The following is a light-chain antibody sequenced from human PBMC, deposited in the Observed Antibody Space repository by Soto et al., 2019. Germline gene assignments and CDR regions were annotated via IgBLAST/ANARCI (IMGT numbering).Light chain of an antibody. CDR2: GAS. Sequence: EVVMTQSPATLSVSPGERATLSCRASETVATNLAWYQQKPGQAPRLLISGASTRAAGISDRFRGSGSGTEFTLTISSLRSEDSAIYYCQQYFEWPPMMFGQGTKVDIK. CDR3: QQYFEWPPMM. CDR1: ETVATN. V-gene: IGKV3-15*01. J-gene: IGKJ1*01.